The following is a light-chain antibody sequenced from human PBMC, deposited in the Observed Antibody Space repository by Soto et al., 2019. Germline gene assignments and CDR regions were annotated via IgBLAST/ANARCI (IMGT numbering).Light chain of an antibody. Sequence: ESVLTQSPGTLSLSPGEKATLSCRASQSVSSSYLAWYQQKPGQAPRLLIYGASSRATAIPDRFSGSGSGTHFTLTVSRLEPEDFAVYYCQQCGLPSWPFAQGTKGEIK. J-gene: IGKJ1*01. V-gene: IGKV3-20*01. CDR3: QQCGLPSWP. CDR1: QSVSSSY. CDR2: GAS.